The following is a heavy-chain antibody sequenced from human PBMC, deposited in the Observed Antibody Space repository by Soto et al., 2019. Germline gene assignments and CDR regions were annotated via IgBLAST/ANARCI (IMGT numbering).Heavy chain of an antibody. J-gene: IGHJ4*02. CDR2: IYYSGST. D-gene: IGHD6-19*01. CDR1: GGSISSSSYY. Sequence: QLQLQESGPGLVKPSETLSLTCTVSGGSISSSSYYWGWIRQPPGKGLEWIGSIYYSGSTYYNPSLKSRVTISVDTSKNQFSLKLSSVTAADTAVYYCARSGIAVAGTYAYWGQGTLVTVSS. V-gene: IGHV4-39*01. CDR3: ARSGIAVAGTYAY.